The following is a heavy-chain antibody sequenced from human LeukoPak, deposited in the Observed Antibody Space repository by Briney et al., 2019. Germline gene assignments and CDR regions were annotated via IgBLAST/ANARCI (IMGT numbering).Heavy chain of an antibody. J-gene: IGHJ5*02. Sequence: GGSLRLSCAASGFTFSDHDMNRVRQAPGKGLEWVSYIIADGSSTYYADSVKGRFTISRDNAKSSLYLQMNSLRAEDTGIYYCARARQWLGVSNWFDPWGQGTQVTVSS. CDR1: GFTFSDHD. D-gene: IGHD5-12*01. CDR3: ARARQWLGVSNWFDP. V-gene: IGHV3-48*03. CDR2: IIADGSST.